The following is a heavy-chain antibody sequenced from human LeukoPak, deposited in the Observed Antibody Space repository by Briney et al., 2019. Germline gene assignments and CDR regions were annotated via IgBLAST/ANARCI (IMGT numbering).Heavy chain of an antibody. J-gene: IGHJ3*02. CDR2: INPNSGGT. D-gene: IGHD5-18*01. Sequence: ASVKVSCKASGYTFTGYYMHWVRQAPGQGLEWMGWINPNSGGTNYAQKFQGRVTMTRATSISTSYMGLSRLRSDDTAVYYCAATAMVRGDSFDSGGEGRMVTV. CDR3: AATAMVRGDSFDS. CDR1: GYTFTGYY. V-gene: IGHV1-2*02.